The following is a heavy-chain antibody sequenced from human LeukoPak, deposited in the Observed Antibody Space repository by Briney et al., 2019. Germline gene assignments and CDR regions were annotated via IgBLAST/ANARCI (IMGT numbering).Heavy chain of an antibody. CDR3: ARDVSGVAGSAFDI. CDR1: GGSISSYY. CDR2: IYYSGTT. V-gene: IGHV4-59*01. D-gene: IGHD6-19*01. J-gene: IGHJ3*02. Sequence: PSETLSLTCTVSGGSISSYYWSWIRQPPGKGLEWVGYIYYSGTTSYNPSLKSQVTISVDTSKNQFSLKLSSVTAADTAVYYCARDVSGVAGSAFDIWGQGTMVTVSS.